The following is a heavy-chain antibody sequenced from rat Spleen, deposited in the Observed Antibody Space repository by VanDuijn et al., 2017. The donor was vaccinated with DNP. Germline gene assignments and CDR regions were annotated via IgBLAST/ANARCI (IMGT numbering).Heavy chain of an antibody. Sequence: EVQLVESGGGLVQPGRSLKLSCVASGFTFSDYYMAWVRQTPKKGLEWVTTISTSGRKAYYPDSVKGRFTISRDNAKSTLYLQMDSLRSEDTASYYCATFEGRDAWGQGTSVTVSS. CDR1: GFTFSDYY. J-gene: IGHJ4*01. CDR3: ATFEGRDA. V-gene: IGHV5-25*01. CDR2: ISTSGRKA. D-gene: IGHD1-11*01.